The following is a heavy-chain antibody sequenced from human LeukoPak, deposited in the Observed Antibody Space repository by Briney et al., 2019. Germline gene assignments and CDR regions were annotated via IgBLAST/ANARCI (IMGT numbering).Heavy chain of an antibody. J-gene: IGHJ4*02. D-gene: IGHD1-26*01. CDR1: GFTFSSYA. V-gene: IGHV3-23*01. CDR2: ISGSGGST. CDR3: AKGQFRMGAPKYYFDY. Sequence: PGRSLRLSCAASGFTFSSYAMSWVRQAPGKGLEWVSAISGSGGSTYYADSVKGRFTISRDNSKNTLYLQMNSLRAEDTAVYYCAKGQFRMGAPKYYFDYWGQGTLVTVSS.